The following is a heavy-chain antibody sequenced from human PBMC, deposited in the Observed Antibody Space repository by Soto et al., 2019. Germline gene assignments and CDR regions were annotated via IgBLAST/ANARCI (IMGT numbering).Heavy chain of an antibody. Sequence: QVQLVQSGAEVKKPGASVKVSCKASGYTFTSYGISWVRQAPGQGLGWMGWIRAYNGNTNYARKLQGRVTMTTDTSTSTADMELRRLRSDDTAVYYCARDLPTMDVWGQGTTVTVSS. V-gene: IGHV1-18*01. CDR3: ARDLPTMDV. J-gene: IGHJ6*02. CDR2: IRAYNGNT. CDR1: GYTFTSYG.